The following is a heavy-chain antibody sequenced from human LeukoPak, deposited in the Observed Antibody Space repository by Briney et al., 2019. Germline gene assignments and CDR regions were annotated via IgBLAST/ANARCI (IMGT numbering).Heavy chain of an antibody. V-gene: IGHV4-34*01. CDR2: INHSGST. D-gene: IGHD5-24*01. Sequence: SETLSLTCAVYGGSFSGYYWSWIRQPPGKGLEWIGEINHSGSTNYNPSLKSRVTISVVTSKNQFSLKLSSVTAADTAVYYCARGRWLYYFDYWGQGTLVTVSS. CDR3: ARGRWLYYFDY. CDR1: GGSFSGYY. J-gene: IGHJ4*02.